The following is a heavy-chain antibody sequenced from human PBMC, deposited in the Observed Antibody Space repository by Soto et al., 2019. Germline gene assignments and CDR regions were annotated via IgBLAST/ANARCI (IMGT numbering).Heavy chain of an antibody. Sequence: SDPLSPTCSVYGAYFSGYYWNWNSYAPGKVLELIGKIHHTPRPHYNPSLKSPLTFSMDVSQSQFYMNLTSVTATDTALYVCAKGHSTAVYASGGQGSLVT. CDR2: IHHTPRP. V-gene: IGHV4-34*01. CDR1: GAYFSGYY. CDR3: AKGHSTAVYAS. D-gene: IGHD3-10*01. J-gene: IGHJ4*02.